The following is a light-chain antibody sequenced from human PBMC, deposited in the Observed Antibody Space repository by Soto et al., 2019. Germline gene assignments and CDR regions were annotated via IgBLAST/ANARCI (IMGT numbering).Light chain of an antibody. J-gene: IGKJ1*01. CDR2: GAS. Sequence: EIVLTQSPGTLSLSPGERATLSCRASQSVSSSYLAWYQQKPGQAPRLLIYGASSRATGIPDRFSGSGSGTDFTLTISRLEPEDFAVYYCREYCSSPTCGQGTKVDIK. CDR1: QSVSSSY. CDR3: REYCSSPT. V-gene: IGKV3-20*01.